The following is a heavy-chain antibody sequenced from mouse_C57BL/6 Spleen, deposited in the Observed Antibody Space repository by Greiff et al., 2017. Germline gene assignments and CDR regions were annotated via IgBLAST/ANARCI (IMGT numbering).Heavy chain of an antibody. Sequence: QVQLQQPGAELVRPGSSVKLSCKASGYTFTSYWMDWVKQRPGQGLEWIGNIYPSDSETHYNQKFKDKATLTVDKSSSTAYMQLSSLTSEDSAVYYYARKGPGSQAWFAYWGQGTLVTVSA. V-gene: IGHV1-61*01. CDR2: IYPSDSET. CDR3: ARKGPGSQAWFAY. CDR1: GYTFTSYW. J-gene: IGHJ3*01. D-gene: IGHD1-2*01.